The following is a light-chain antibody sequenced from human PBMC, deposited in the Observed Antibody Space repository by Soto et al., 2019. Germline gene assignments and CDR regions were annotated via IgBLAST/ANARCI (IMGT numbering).Light chain of an antibody. CDR1: SSDIGSYNL. V-gene: IGLV2-23*01. CDR3: CSYTDTGALV. J-gene: IGLJ3*02. CDR2: EAS. Sequence: QSALTQPASVSGSPGQSITISCTGTSSDIGSYNLVSWYQQHPDKAPKLIIYEASERPSGVSNRFSGSRSGNTASLTISGLQAEDEGDYFCCSYTDTGALVFGGGTKVTVL.